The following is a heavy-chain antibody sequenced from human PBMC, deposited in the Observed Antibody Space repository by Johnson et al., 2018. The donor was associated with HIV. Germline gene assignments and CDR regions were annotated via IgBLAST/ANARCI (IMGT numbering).Heavy chain of an antibody. J-gene: IGHJ3*01. CDR1: GFTFSNAW. CDR2: ISGSGGST. D-gene: IGHD1-26*01. Sequence: MLLVESGGGLVKPGGSLRLSCAASGFTFSNAWMSWVRQAPGKGLEWVSAISGSGGSTYYADSVKGRFTISRDNSKNTLYLQMNSLRAEDTAVYYCATFGGGSFHAFDFCGQGTMVTVSS. V-gene: IGHV3-23*04. CDR3: ATFGGGSFHAFDF.